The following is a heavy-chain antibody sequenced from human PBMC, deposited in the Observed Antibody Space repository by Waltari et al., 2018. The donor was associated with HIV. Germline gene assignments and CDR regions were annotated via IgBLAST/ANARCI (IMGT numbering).Heavy chain of an antibody. CDR2: IYYSGST. Sequence: LQLQESVPGLVKPSETLSPTCPVSGASLSSSSSYWGWLRPPPGQGLEWIGSIYYSGSTYYNPSLKSRVTISVDTSKNQFSLKLSSVTAADTAVYYCARAVQGYCSGGSCENYFDYWGQGTLVTVSS. D-gene: IGHD2-15*01. J-gene: IGHJ4*02. V-gene: IGHV4-39*01. CDR1: GASLSSSSSY. CDR3: ARAVQGYCSGGSCENYFDY.